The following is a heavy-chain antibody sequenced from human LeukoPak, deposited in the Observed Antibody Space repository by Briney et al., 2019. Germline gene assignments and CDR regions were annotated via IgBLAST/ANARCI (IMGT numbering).Heavy chain of an antibody. CDR1: GGSVSSGCSY. CDR3: ARERISSVWSEIDY. Sequence: PSQTLSLTCTVSGGSVSSGCSYWIWIRQPPGKGLEWIGYIHYTGSSYYTPSLQSRVTMSVDTSRNQFSLTLTSVTAADTAVYYCARERISSVWSEIDYWGQGTLITVSS. D-gene: IGHD3-22*01. CDR2: IHYTGSS. J-gene: IGHJ4*02. V-gene: IGHV4-30-4*01.